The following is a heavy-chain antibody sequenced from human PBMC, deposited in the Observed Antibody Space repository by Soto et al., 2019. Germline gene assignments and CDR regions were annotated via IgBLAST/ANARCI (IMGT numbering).Heavy chain of an antibody. CDR2: IIPISGTA. V-gene: IGHV1-69*01. CDR1: GGTFSSYA. D-gene: IGHD2-2*01. CDR3: ARSQGSSTSLEIYYYYYYGMDV. Sequence: QVQLVQSGAEVKKPGSSVKVSCKASGGTFSSYAISWVRQAPGQGLEWMGGIIPISGTANYAQKFQGRGTINADESTRTAYMELSSLRSEDTAVYYCARSQGSSTSLEIYYYYYYGMDVWGQGTTVTVSS. J-gene: IGHJ6*02.